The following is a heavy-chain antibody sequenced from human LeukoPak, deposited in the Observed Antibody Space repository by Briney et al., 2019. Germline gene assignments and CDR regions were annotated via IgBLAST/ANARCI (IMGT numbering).Heavy chain of an antibody. J-gene: IGHJ3*02. Sequence: SETLSLTCTVSGGSISSSSYYWGWIRQPPGKGLEWIGSIYYSGSTYYNPSLKSRVTISVDTSKNQFSLKLSSVTAADTAVYYCARLLSSDWYKGAFDIWGQGTMVTVSS. CDR1: GGSISSSSYY. CDR3: ARLLSSDWYKGAFDI. D-gene: IGHD6-19*01. CDR2: IYYSGST. V-gene: IGHV4-39*01.